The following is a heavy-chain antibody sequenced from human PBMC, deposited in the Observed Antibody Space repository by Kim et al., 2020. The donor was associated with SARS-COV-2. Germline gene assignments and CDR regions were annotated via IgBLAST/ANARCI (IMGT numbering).Heavy chain of an antibody. CDR2: IIPILGIA. D-gene: IGHD3-9*01. CDR1: GGTFSSYA. CDR3: ARGVLRYFDWLVYFDY. V-gene: IGHV1-69*04. J-gene: IGHJ4*02. Sequence: SVKVSCKASGGTFSSYAISWVRQAPGQGLEWMGRIIPILGIANYAQKFQGRVTITADKSTSTAYMELSSLRSEDTAVYYCARGVLRYFDWLVYFDYWGQGTLVTVSS.